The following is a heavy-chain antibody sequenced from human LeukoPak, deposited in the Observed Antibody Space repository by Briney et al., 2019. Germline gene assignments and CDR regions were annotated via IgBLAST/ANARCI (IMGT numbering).Heavy chain of an antibody. CDR3: ARGRYSSSWKWFDP. CDR2: IIPISGTA. CDR1: GGTFSSYA. Sequence: SVKVSCKASGGTFSSYAISWVRQAPGQGLEWMGGIIPISGTANYAQKFQGRVTITTDESTSTAYMELSSLRSEDTAVYYCARGRYSSSWKWFDPWGQGTLVTVSS. D-gene: IGHD6-13*01. J-gene: IGHJ5*02. V-gene: IGHV1-69*05.